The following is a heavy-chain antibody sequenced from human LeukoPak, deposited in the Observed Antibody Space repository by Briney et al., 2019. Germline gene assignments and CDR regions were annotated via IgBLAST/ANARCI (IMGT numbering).Heavy chain of an antibody. Sequence: SETLSLTCTVSGGSISSSSYYWGWIRQPPGKGLEWIGSIYYSGSTYYNPSLKSRVTISVDTSKNQFSLKLSSVTAADTAVYYCAREDGDPFDYWGQGTLVTVSS. J-gene: IGHJ4*02. CDR3: AREDGDPFDY. D-gene: IGHD4-17*01. V-gene: IGHV4-39*07. CDR2: IYYSGST. CDR1: GGSISSSSYY.